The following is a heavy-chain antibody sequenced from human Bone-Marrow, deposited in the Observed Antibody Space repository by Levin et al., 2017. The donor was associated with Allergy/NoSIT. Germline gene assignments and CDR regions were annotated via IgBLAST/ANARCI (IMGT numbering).Heavy chain of an antibody. D-gene: IGHD1-14*01. J-gene: IGHJ4*02. V-gene: IGHV3-53*01. CDR2: IYNNRNGGET. CDR1: GFTVSNDY. Sequence: GGSLRLSCEVSGFTVSNDYMSWVRQAPGKGLEWVSLIYNNRNGGETFYADSVKGRFTISRDNSRNMLYLQMNNLRVDDTAIYYCARNLPVTDLGYWGQGTLVTVSS. CDR3: ARNLPVTDLGY.